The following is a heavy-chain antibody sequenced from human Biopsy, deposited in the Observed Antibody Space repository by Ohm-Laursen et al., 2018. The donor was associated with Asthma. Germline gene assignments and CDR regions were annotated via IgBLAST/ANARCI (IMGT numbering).Heavy chain of an antibody. CDR2: IYYSGST. Sequence: TLSLTWTVSYGSITSGGYYWTWIRQHPGKGLEWIGFIYYSGSTYYNPSLKSRVSISIDTSKNQFSLKLSFVTAADTAVYYCARAQDYYDSRGYYRSFDYWGQGTLVTVSS. CDR3: ARAQDYYDSRGYYRSFDY. V-gene: IGHV4-31*02. J-gene: IGHJ4*02. CDR1: YGSITSGGYY. D-gene: IGHD3-22*01.